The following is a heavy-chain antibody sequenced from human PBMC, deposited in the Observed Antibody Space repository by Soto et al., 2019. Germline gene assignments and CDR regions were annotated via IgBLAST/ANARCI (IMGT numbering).Heavy chain of an antibody. Sequence: EVQLLESGGGLVQPGGSLRLSCTASGFTFTYYAFSWVRQAPGKGLEWVSAISANGQGIYYADSVRGRFTISRDNSKNTVFLHMDSLRAEDTAVYYGAKVRDYPLDQFHYWGQGTLVIVSS. J-gene: IGHJ4*02. D-gene: IGHD1-1*01. CDR1: GFTFTYYA. CDR3: AKVRDYPLDQFHY. CDR2: ISANGQGI. V-gene: IGHV3-23*01.